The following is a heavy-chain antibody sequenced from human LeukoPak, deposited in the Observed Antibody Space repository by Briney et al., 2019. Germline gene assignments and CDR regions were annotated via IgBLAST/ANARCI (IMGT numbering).Heavy chain of an antibody. J-gene: IGHJ4*02. V-gene: IGHV1-69*13. Sequence: SVKVSCKASGGTFSSYAISWVRQAPGQGLEWMGGIIPIFGTANYAQKFQGGVTITADESTSTAYMELSSLRSEDTAVYYCAREKDSGSYYNYWGQGTLVTVSS. D-gene: IGHD1-26*01. CDR2: IIPIFGTA. CDR3: AREKDSGSYYNY. CDR1: GGTFSSYA.